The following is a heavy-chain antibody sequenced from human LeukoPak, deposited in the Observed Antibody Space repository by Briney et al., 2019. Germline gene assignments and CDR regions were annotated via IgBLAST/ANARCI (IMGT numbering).Heavy chain of an antibody. J-gene: IGHJ4*02. CDR2: IYYSGST. CDR1: GGSISSSSYY. Sequence: SETLSLTCTVYGGSISSSSYYWGWIRQPPGKGLEWIGSIYYSGSTYYNPSLKSRVTISVDTSKNQFSLKLSSVTAADTAVYYCARRQALMAGSLTDYWGQGTLVTVSS. D-gene: IGHD5-24*01. CDR3: ARRQALMAGSLTDY. V-gene: IGHV4-39*01.